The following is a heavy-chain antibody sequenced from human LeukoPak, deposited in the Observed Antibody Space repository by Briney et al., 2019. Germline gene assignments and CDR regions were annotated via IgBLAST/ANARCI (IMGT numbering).Heavy chain of an antibody. CDR3: ARKMTRDGFDI. Sequence: GESLKISCKGSGYTFTTYWIGWVRQMPGKGPEWMGIIYPGDSDIRYSPSFRGQVTISADKSSSTAYLQWSSLKASDTAIYYCARKMTRDGFDIWGQGTMVAVSS. D-gene: IGHD5-24*01. CDR1: GYTFTTYW. V-gene: IGHV5-51*01. CDR2: IYPGDSDI. J-gene: IGHJ3*02.